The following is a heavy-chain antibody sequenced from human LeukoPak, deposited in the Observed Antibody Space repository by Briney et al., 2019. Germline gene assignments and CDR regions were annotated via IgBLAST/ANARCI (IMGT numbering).Heavy chain of an antibody. CDR3: ARQTLSMTDY. Sequence: TSETLSLTCTVSGGSISNNYYWAWIRQPPGKGLEWIGIIYYSGSTYNNPSLKSRVTISIDTSKNQFSLKLSSVIAADTAVYYCARQTLSMTDYWSQGTLVTVSS. J-gene: IGHJ4*02. CDR2: IYYSGST. CDR1: GGSISNNYY. D-gene: IGHD2/OR15-2a*01. V-gene: IGHV4-39*01.